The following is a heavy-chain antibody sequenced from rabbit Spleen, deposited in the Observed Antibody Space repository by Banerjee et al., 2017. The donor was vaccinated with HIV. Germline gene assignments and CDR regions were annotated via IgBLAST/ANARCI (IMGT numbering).Heavy chain of an antibody. D-gene: IGHD6-1*01. CDR2: IYAGSSGST. Sequence: QEQLEESGGGLVQPEGSLTLTCTTYGFSFSGTYYMCWVRQAPGKGLEWIACIYAGSSGSTYYASWAKGRFTISKTSSTTVTLQMTSLTAADTAAYFCARGIGSGNGDVYGAYYDLWGPGTLVTVS. CDR1: GFSFSGTYY. CDR3: ARGIGSGNGDVYGAYYDL. V-gene: IGHV1S45*01. J-gene: IGHJ4*01.